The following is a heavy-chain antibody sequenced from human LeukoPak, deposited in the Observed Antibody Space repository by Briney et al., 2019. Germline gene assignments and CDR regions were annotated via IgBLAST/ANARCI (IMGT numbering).Heavy chain of an antibody. CDR3: ARVGLLTGYYFFDY. Sequence: ASVKVSCKTSGYTFSSYGITWVRQAPGQGLEWVGWIRGDNGDTNYAQKLQGRVTMTTDTSTSTAYMELRSLGSDETAVYYCARVGLLTGYYFFDYWGQGTLVTVSS. V-gene: IGHV1-18*01. CDR1: GYTFSSYG. D-gene: IGHD3-9*01. CDR2: IRGDNGDT. J-gene: IGHJ4*02.